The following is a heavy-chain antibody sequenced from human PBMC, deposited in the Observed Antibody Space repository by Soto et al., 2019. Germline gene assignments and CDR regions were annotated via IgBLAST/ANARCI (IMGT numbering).Heavy chain of an antibody. CDR1: GLIFSDAW. V-gene: IGHV3-15*01. J-gene: IGHJ4*02. CDR3: AHSDYYYLDY. CDR2: IKSKGSGGTT. D-gene: IGHD3-10*01. Sequence: GGSLRLSCAVSGLIFSDAWMTWVRQAPGKGLEWVGRIKSKGSGGTTDYATPVKGRFTISRDDSKNTLYLQMNSLKSDDTAVYLCAHSDYYYLDYWGQGTLVTVSS.